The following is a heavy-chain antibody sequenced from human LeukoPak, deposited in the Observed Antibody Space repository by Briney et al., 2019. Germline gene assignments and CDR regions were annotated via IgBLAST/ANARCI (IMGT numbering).Heavy chain of an antibody. V-gene: IGHV4-59*08. CDR3: ATLPRGTQPPDYFYH. Sequence: PSETLSLTCTVSGGSISSYYWSWIRQPPGKGMECIGSISYTGRTNYNPSLKSRVTISVDTSKNQFSLKLSSVTAADTAVYYCATLPRGTQPPDYFYHWGQGTLVTVSS. CDR1: GGSISSYY. J-gene: IGHJ1*01. CDR2: ISYTGRT. D-gene: IGHD1-1*01.